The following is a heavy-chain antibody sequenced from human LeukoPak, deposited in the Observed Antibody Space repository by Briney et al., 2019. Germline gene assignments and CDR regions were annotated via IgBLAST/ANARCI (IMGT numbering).Heavy chain of an antibody. CDR1: GYTFTSYD. CDR3: ARGYLQYFDLYYYYGMDV. J-gene: IGHJ6*02. CDR2: MNPNSGNT. V-gene: IGHV1-8*01. D-gene: IGHD3-9*01. Sequence: GASVKVSCKASGYTFTSYDINWVRQATGQGLEWMGWMNPNSGNTGYAQKFQGRVTMTRNTSISTAYMELSSLRSEDTAVYYCARGYLQYFDLYYYYGMDVWGQGTTVTVSS.